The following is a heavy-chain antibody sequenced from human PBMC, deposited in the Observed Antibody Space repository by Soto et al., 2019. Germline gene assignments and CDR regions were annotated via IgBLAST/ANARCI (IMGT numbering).Heavy chain of an antibody. J-gene: IGHJ4*02. V-gene: IGHV1-18*01. Sequence: QVQLVQSGAEVKKPGASVKVSCKASGYTFTSYGISWVRQAPGQGLEWMGWISAYNGNTKYAQKLQGRVTMTTDTSPSTACMELRSMRSADTAVYYCGIEPNRFDYWGREPLVTVPA. CDR1: GYTFTSYG. CDR2: ISAYNGNT. D-gene: IGHD7-27*01. CDR3: GIEPNRFDY.